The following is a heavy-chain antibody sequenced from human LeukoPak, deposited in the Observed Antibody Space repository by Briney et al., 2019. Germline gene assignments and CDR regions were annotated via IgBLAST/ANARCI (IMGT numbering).Heavy chain of an antibody. D-gene: IGHD6-13*01. V-gene: IGHV4-39*07. CDR2: INHSGST. CDR1: GGSISSSSYY. J-gene: IGHJ5*02. Sequence: PSETLSLTCTVSGGSISSSSYYWGWIRQPPGKGLEWIGEINHSGSTNYNPSLKSRVTISVDTSKNQFSLKLSSVTAADTAVYYCARGLYSSSWYWFDPWGQGTLVTVSS. CDR3: ARGLYSSSWYWFDP.